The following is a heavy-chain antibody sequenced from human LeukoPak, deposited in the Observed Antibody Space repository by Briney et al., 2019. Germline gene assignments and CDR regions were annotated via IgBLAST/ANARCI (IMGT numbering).Heavy chain of an antibody. Sequence: SETLSLTCTVSGGSISSYYWSWIRQPAGKGLEWIGRIYTSGSTNYNPSLKSRVTMSVDTSKNQFSLKLSSVTAADTAVYYCARGTGSSWYYYYYYMDVWGKGTTVTVSS. CDR2: IYTSGST. J-gene: IGHJ6*03. V-gene: IGHV4-4*07. D-gene: IGHD6-13*01. CDR1: GGSISSYY. CDR3: ARGTGSSWYYYYYYMDV.